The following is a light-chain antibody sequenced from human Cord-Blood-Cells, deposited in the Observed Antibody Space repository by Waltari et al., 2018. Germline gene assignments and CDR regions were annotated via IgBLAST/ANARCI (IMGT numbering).Light chain of an antibody. J-gene: IGLJ3*02. V-gene: IGLV2-11*01. CDR2: DVS. Sequence: QSALTQPRSVSGSPGQSVTISCTGTSSDVGDYNYVPWYQQPPGKAPKLMIYDVSKRPSGVPDRFSGSKSGNTASLTISGLQAEDEADYYCCSYAGSYTWVFGGGTKLTVL. CDR1: SSDVGDYNY. CDR3: CSYAGSYTWV.